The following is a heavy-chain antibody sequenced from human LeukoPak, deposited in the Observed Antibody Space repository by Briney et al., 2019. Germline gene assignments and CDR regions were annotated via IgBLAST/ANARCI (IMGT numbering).Heavy chain of an antibody. CDR3: ACHYYGSATPDH. CDR1: GFTVSSNY. V-gene: IGHV3-66*04. J-gene: IGHJ4*02. D-gene: IGHD3-10*01. CDR2: IYNTGST. Sequence: PGGSLRLSCAASGFTVSSNYMSWVRQAPGKGLEWVSVIYNTGSTFYADSVKGRFIISRDSSKNTVYLQMNSLRGEDTAVYYCACHYYGSATPDHWGQGTLVTVSS.